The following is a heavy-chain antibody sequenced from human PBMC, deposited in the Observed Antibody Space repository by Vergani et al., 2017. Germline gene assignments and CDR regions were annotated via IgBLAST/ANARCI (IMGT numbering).Heavy chain of an antibody. D-gene: IGHD3-3*01. J-gene: IGHJ4*02. Sequence: QVQLVQSGAEVKKPGSSVKVSCKASGYTFTSYGISWVRQAPGQGLEWMGWISAYNGNTNYAQKLQGRVTMTTDTSTSTAYMELRSLRSDDTAVYYCARVPYQTYYDFWSGSGGSETFDYWGQGTLVTVSS. V-gene: IGHV1-18*01. CDR2: ISAYNGNT. CDR3: ARVPYQTYYDFWSGSGGSETFDY. CDR1: GYTFTSYG.